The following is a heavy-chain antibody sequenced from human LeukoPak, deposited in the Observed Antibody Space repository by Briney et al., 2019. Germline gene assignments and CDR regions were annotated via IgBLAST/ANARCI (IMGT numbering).Heavy chain of an antibody. CDR2: ISDSGGWT. V-gene: IGHV3-23*01. Sequence: PGGSLRLSCAASGFTFTTYGMTWVRQAPGKGLEWVSAISDSGGWTCYADSVKGRFTISRDNSKNTLYLEMNSLRAEDTAVYYCAVADDYGDSSGGYWGQGVLVTVSS. J-gene: IGHJ4*02. CDR3: AVADDYGDSSGGY. D-gene: IGHD4-17*01. CDR1: GFTFTTYG.